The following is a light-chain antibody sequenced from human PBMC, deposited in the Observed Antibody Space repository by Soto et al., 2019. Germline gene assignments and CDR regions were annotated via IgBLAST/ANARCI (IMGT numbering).Light chain of an antibody. CDR1: QSVSTN. J-gene: IGKJ3*01. CDR3: QQYGSSLFT. Sequence: ETVMTQSPATLSVSPGERATLSCRASQSVSTNLAWYQQKPGQAPRVLIYGTSIRASGVPERFSGGGSGTDFTLTITRLEPEDFAVYYCQQYGSSLFTFGPGTKVDIK. V-gene: IGKV3-20*01. CDR2: GTS.